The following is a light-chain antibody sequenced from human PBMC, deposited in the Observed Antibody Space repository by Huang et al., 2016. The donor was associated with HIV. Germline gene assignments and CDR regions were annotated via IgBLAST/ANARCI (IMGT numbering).Light chain of an antibody. J-gene: IGKJ4*01. CDR3: HQYNNWLLS. CDR2: GSS. CDR1: RSVSTN. Sequence: EIVMTQSPATLSVSPGQRVTLSCRANRSVSTNLAWYQQRHGQAPRLLIYGSSTRGPGIPARFSGSESGTDFSLTISSLQSEDFALYYCHQYNNWLLSFGGGTRV. V-gene: IGKV3-15*01.